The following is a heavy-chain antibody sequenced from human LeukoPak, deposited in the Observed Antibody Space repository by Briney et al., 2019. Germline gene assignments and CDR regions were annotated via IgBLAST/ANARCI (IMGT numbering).Heavy chain of an antibody. CDR3: ARDPRGSGSADY. V-gene: IGHV4-59*01. CDR2: IYYSGST. Sequence: PSETVSLTCIVSGASISSYYCSWIRQPPGKGLEWIGYIYYSGSTKYNPSLKSRVTISVDTSKNQFSLKLSSVTAADTAVYYCARDPRGSGSADYWGQGTLVTVSS. D-gene: IGHD3-10*01. J-gene: IGHJ4*02. CDR1: GASISSYY.